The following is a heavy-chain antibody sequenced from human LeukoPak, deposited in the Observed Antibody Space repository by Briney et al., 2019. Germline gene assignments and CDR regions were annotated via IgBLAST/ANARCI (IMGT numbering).Heavy chain of an antibody. CDR2: IYNSESI. Sequence: SETLSLTCTVSGGSISGYYWSWIRQPAGKGLESIGRIYNSESINYNPSLKSRVTMSIDTSKNQFSLKLNSVTAADTAVYYCARDRSSSYTRDWFDPWGQGVLVTVSS. CDR3: ARDRSSSYTRDWFDP. D-gene: IGHD6-13*01. J-gene: IGHJ5*02. V-gene: IGHV4-4*07. CDR1: GGSISGYY.